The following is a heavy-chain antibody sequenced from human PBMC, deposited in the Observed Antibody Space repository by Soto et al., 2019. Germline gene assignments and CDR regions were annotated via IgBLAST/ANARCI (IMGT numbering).Heavy chain of an antibody. Sequence: EVQLLESGGGLVQPGGSLRLSCGSSGFNFANYAMGWVRQAPGKGLEWVSGISSTGRRTYYADSVRGRFSISRDNSKNTVDLQINSLRAEDTAVYYCAKVANVGVVVKYFDHWGQGSLVTVSS. J-gene: IGHJ4*02. CDR3: AKVANVGVVVKYFDH. CDR2: ISSTGRRT. D-gene: IGHD3-3*01. V-gene: IGHV3-23*01. CDR1: GFNFANYA.